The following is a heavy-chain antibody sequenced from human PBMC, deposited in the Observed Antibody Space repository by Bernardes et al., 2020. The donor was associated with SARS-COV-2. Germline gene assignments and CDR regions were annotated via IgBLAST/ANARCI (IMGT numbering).Heavy chain of an antibody. J-gene: IGHJ6*02. V-gene: IGHV3-66*01. CDR2: IYSGGST. CDR1: GFTVSSNY. CDR3: ARDLYFYGMDV. Sequence: GGSLRLSCAASGFTVSSNYMSWVRQAPGKGLEWVSVIYSGGSTYYADSVKGRFTISRDNSKNTLYLQMNRLRAEDTAVYYCARDLYFYGMDVWGQGTTVTVS.